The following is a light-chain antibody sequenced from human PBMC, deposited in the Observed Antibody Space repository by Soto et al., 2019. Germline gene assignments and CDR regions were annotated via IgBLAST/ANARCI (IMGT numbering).Light chain of an antibody. CDR2: QVS. J-gene: IGLJ1*01. CDR3: CSYTSSSRYV. V-gene: IGLV2-14*01. Sequence: QSALTQPASVSGSPGQSITISCTGTSSDVGGYNYVSWYQQHPGKAPKLLIYQVSDRPSGVSNRFSGSKSGNTASLTISGLQAEDVADYYCCSYTSSSRYVFGTGTKLTVL. CDR1: SSDVGGYNY.